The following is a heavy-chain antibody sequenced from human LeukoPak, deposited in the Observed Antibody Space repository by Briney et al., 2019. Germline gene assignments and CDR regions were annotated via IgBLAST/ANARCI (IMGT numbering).Heavy chain of an antibody. V-gene: IGHV4-59*13. Sequence: SETLSLTCTVSGGSISSYYWSWIRQPPGRGLEWIAYIYYSGSTNYNPSLKSRVTISVDTSKNQFSLKLSSVTAADTAVYYCARDARGYSYIDYWGQGTLVTVSS. D-gene: IGHD5-18*01. J-gene: IGHJ4*02. CDR2: IYYSGST. CDR3: ARDARGYSYIDY. CDR1: GGSISSYY.